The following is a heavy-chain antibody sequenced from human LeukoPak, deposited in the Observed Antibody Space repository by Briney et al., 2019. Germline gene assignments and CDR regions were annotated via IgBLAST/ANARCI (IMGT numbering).Heavy chain of an antibody. D-gene: IGHD3-16*02. V-gene: IGHV4-34*01. J-gene: IGHJ3*02. CDR3: AREVITSYYDYVWGSYRGQAFDI. Sequence: SEPLSLTCAVYGGSFSGYYWSWIRQPPGKGLEWIGEINHSGSTNYNPSLKSRVTISVDTSKNQFSLKLSSVTAADTAVYYCAREVITSYYDYVWGSYRGQAFDIWGRGTMVTVSS. CDR2: INHSGST. CDR1: GGSFSGYY.